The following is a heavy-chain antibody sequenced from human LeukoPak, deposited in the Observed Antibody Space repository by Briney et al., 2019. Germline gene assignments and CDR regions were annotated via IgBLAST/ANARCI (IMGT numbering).Heavy chain of an antibody. CDR1: GGSISSYY. Sequence: SETLSLICTVSGGSISSYYWSWIRQPPGKGLEWIGYIYYSGSTNYNPSLKSRVTISVDTSKNQFSLKLSSVTAADTAVYYCARRAVAGTTYYYYYMDVWGKGTTVTVSS. J-gene: IGHJ6*03. D-gene: IGHD6-19*01. V-gene: IGHV4-59*08. CDR3: ARRAVAGTTYYYYYMDV. CDR2: IYYSGST.